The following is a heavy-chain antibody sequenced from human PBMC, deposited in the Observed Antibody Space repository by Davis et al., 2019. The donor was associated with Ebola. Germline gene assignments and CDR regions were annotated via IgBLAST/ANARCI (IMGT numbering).Heavy chain of an antibody. CDR2: ISYDGSNK. CDR3: AKEMTTNPIFDY. D-gene: IGHD5-24*01. V-gene: IGHV3-30*18. J-gene: IGHJ4*02. Sequence: PGGSLRLSCAASGFTFSSYGMHWVRQAPGKGLEWVALISYDGSNKYYADSVKGRFTISRDNSKNTLYLQMNSLRAEDTAVYYCAKEMTTNPIFDYWGQGTLVTVSS. CDR1: GFTFSSYG.